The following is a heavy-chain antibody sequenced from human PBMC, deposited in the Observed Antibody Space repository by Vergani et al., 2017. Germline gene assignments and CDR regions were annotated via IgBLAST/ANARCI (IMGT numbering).Heavy chain of an antibody. CDR1: GGTFSSYA. CDR2: IIPILGIA. CDR3: ARDQTYYDFWSGYQPDY. D-gene: IGHD3-3*01. V-gene: IGHV1-69*04. Sequence: QVQLVQSGAEVKKPGSSVKVSCKASGGTFSSYAISWVRQAPGKGLEWMGRIIPILGIANYAQKFQGRVTITADKSTSTAYMELSSLRSEDTAVYYCARDQTYYDFWSGYQPDYWGQGTLVTVSS. J-gene: IGHJ4*02.